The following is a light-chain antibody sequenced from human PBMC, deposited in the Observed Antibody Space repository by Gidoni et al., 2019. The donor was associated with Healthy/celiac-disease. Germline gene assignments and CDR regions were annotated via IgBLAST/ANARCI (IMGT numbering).Light chain of an antibody. V-gene: IGKV4-1*01. CDR1: QRVLYSSNNKNN. CDR3: QQYYSTPYT. CDR2: WAS. Sequence: DIVMTQSPDSLAASLGERATINCTSSQRVLYSSNNKNNLAWYQQKPGQPPKLLIEWASTRESGVPDRFSGSGSGSDFTLTISSLQAEDVAVYYCQQYYSTPYTFGQGTKLEIK. J-gene: IGKJ2*01.